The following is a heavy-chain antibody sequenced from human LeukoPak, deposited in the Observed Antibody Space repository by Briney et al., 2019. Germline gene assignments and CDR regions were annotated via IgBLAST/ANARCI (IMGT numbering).Heavy chain of an antibody. V-gene: IGHV3-23*01. J-gene: IGHJ5*02. CDR2: ISGSGGST. CDR1: GFTFSSYA. CDR3: AKAHGMVRGVMAAVDWFDP. Sequence: GGSLRLSCAASGFTFSSYAMSWVRQAPGKGLEWVSAISGSGGSTYYADSVKGRFTISRGNSKNTLYLQMNSLRAEDTAVYYCAKAHGMVRGVMAAVDWFDPWGQGTLVTVSS. D-gene: IGHD3-10*01.